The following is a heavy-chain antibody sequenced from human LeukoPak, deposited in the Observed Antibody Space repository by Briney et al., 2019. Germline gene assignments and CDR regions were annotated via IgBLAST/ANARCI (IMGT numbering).Heavy chain of an antibody. V-gene: IGHV3-53*01. D-gene: IGHD1-26*01. CDR3: ARGWELLNYFDY. Sequence: GGSLRLCCAASGFTVSSNYMSWVRQAPGKGLEWVSVIYSGGSTYYADSVKGRFTISRDNSKNTLYLQMNSLRAEDTAVYYCARGWELLNYFDYWGQGTLVTVSS. J-gene: IGHJ4*02. CDR1: GFTVSSNY. CDR2: IYSGGST.